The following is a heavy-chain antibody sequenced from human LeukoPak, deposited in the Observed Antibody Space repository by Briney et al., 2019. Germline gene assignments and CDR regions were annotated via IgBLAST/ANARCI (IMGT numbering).Heavy chain of an antibody. CDR1: GYTLINYG. D-gene: IGHD2-2*01. J-gene: IGHJ3*02. CDR2: ISFKNGNT. CDR3: AKGGSTRPWSFDI. V-gene: IGHV1-18*01. Sequence: ASVKVSCKASGYTLINYGISWVRQAPGQGLEWMGWISFKNGNTNSAQKLQGRVTMTTDTSTSTAYMELMSLRSDGTAVYYCAKGGSTRPWSFDIWGQGTMVTVSS.